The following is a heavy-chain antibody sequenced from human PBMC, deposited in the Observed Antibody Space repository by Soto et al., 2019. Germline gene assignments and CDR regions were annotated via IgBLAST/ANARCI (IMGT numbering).Heavy chain of an antibody. CDR3: AREDDGGDRDYYGLDV. CDR1: GGSISSYY. Sequence: SETLSLTCTFSGGSISSYYWSWIRQPPGKGLEWIGYIHYTGSITYNPSLQSRLTISVDTSKNQFSLKLTSVTAADTAVYFCAREDDGGDRDYYGLDVWGQGTTVTVSS. CDR2: IHYTGSI. J-gene: IGHJ6*02. V-gene: IGHV4-59*12. D-gene: IGHD2-21*02.